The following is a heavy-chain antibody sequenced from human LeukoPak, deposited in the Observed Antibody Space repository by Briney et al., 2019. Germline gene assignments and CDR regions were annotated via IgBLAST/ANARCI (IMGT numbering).Heavy chain of an antibody. CDR2: ISGSGGST. D-gene: IGHD1-7*01. CDR3: AKVGIAGSTRYFDY. CDR1: GFTLRSYS. V-gene: IGHV3-23*01. Sequence: GGSLRLSCAVSGFTLRSYSMSWVRQAPGEGLEWVSSISGSGGSTYYADSVKGRFTISRDNSTNTLSLQMNALRADDAAADDCAKVGIAGSTRYFDYWGQGTLVTLSS. J-gene: IGHJ4*02.